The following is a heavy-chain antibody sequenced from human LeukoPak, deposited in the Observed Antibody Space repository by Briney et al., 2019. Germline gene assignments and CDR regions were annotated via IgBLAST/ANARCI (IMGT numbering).Heavy chain of an antibody. CDR2: INPSGGST. D-gene: IGHD3-10*01. Sequence: ASVKVSCKASGYTFTSYYMHWVRQAPGQGLEWMGIINPSGGSTSYAQKFQGRVTMTRDTSTSTVYTELSSLRSEDTAVYYCARVRPDYYGSGSYGYFDYWGQGTLVTVSS. J-gene: IGHJ4*02. CDR1: GYTFTSYY. CDR3: ARVRPDYYGSGSYGYFDY. V-gene: IGHV1-46*01.